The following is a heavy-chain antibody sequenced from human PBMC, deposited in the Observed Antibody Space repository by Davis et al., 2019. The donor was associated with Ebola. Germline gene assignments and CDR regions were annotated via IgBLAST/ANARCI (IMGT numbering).Heavy chain of an antibody. J-gene: IGHJ4*02. Sequence: GESLKISCAASGFTFSSYAMSWVRQAPGKGLEWVSGISGSGGSTYYADSVKGRFTISRDNSKNTLYLQMNSLRAEDTAVYYCAKDGYSSGWNYFDYWGQGTLVTVSS. CDR2: ISGSGGST. CDR3: AKDGYSSGWNYFDY. CDR1: GFTFSSYA. D-gene: IGHD6-19*01. V-gene: IGHV3-23*01.